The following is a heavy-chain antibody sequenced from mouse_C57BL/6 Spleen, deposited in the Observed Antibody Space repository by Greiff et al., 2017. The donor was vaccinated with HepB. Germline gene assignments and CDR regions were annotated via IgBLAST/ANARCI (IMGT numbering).Heavy chain of an antibody. Sequence: VQLQQPGAELVRPGSSVKLSCKASGYTFTSYWMDWVKQRPGQGLEWIGNIYPSDSETHYNQKFKDKATLTVDKSSSTAYMQLSSLTSEDSAVYYCARDDGSSYRYFDVWGTGTTVTVSS. CDR3: ARDDGSSYRYFDV. CDR2: IYPSDSET. CDR1: GYTFTSYW. V-gene: IGHV1-61*01. J-gene: IGHJ1*03. D-gene: IGHD1-1*01.